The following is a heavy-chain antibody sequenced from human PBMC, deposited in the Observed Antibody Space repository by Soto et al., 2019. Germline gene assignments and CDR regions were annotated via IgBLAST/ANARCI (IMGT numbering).Heavy chain of an antibody. CDR1: GFTFGDYA. D-gene: IGHD3-16*02. CDR2: IRSKAYGGTT. CDR3: AKGYVWGSYRPSMDV. V-gene: IGHV3-49*03. Sequence: GGSLRLSCAASGFTFGDYAMSWFRQAPGKGLEWVGFIRSKAYGGTTEYAASVKGRFTISRDDSKSIAYLQMSSLRAEDTAVYYCAKGYVWGSYRPSMDVWGHGTTVTVSS. J-gene: IGHJ6*02.